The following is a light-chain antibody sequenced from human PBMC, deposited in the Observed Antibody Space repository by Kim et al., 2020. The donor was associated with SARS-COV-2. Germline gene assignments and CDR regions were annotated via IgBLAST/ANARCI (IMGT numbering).Light chain of an antibody. Sequence: SYELTQPPSVSVSPGQTASTTCSGDKLGDNYVFWYLQKPGQSPVMVLYQDTKRPSGIPERFSGSNSGHTATLTISGTQAMDEADYYCQAWDGSTSLYVFGTGTKVTVL. CDR1: KLGDNY. CDR2: QDT. V-gene: IGLV3-1*01. J-gene: IGLJ1*01. CDR3: QAWDGSTSLYV.